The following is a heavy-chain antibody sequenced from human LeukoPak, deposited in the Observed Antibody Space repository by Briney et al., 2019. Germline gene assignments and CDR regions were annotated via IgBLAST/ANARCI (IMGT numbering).Heavy chain of an antibody. D-gene: IGHD1-26*01. Sequence: SETLSLTCTVSGGSISSSSYYWGWIRQPPGKGLEWIGSIYYSGSTYYNPSLKSRVTISVDTSKNQFSLKLSSVTAAHTAVYYCARRGATSDYWGQGTLVTVSS. CDR1: GGSISSSSYY. CDR3: ARRGATSDY. V-gene: IGHV4-39*01. J-gene: IGHJ4*02. CDR2: IYYSGST.